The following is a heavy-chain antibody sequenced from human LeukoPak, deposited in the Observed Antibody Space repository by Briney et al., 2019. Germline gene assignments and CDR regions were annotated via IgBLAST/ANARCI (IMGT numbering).Heavy chain of an antibody. Sequence: PGGSLRLSCAASGFTFSSYWMSWVRQAPGKGLEWVANIKQDGSEKYYMDSVKGRFTISRDNAKNSLYLQMNSLRAEDTAVYYCARAGLLWFGPAGYYGMDVWGKGTTVTVSS. CDR1: GFTFSSYW. J-gene: IGHJ6*04. CDR3: ARAGLLWFGPAGYYGMDV. CDR2: IKQDGSEK. V-gene: IGHV3-7*03. D-gene: IGHD3-10*01.